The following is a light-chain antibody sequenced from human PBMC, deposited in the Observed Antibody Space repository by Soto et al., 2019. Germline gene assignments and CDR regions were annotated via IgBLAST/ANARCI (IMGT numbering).Light chain of an antibody. V-gene: IGKV3-20*01. CDR2: GAS. CDR3: QQYGSSPRT. Sequence: EIVLTQSPGTLSLSPGERATLSCRASQSVSSSYLAWYQQKPGQAPRLLIDGASSSATGIPDRFSGSGSGTEFTLTISRLELEDFAVYYCQQYGSSPRTFGQGTRLEIK. CDR1: QSVSSSY. J-gene: IGKJ5*01.